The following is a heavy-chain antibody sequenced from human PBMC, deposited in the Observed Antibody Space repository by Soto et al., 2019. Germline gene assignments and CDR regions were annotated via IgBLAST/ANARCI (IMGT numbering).Heavy chain of an antibody. V-gene: IGHV5-10-1*01. J-gene: IGHJ6*02. D-gene: IGHD2-21*01. CDR1: GYSFTSYW. CDR3: ARSPDQIALGSLYYGMDV. CDR2: IDPSDSYT. Sequence: RGESLKISCKGFGYSFTSYWISWVRQMPGKGLEWMGRIDPSDSYTNYSPSFQGHVTISADKSISTAYLQWSSLKASDTAMYYCARSPDQIALGSLYYGMDVWGQGTTVTVSS.